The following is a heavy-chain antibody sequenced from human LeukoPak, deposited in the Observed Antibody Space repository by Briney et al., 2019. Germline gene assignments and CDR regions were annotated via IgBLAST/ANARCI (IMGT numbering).Heavy chain of an antibody. Sequence: PSETLSLTCTVSGGSISSSSYYWCWIRQPPGKGLEWIGSMYSSGSTYYNPSLKSRVTISVDTSKNQFSLKLSSVTAADTAVYYCARSGSGYLRYYFDYWGQGTLVTVSS. D-gene: IGHD5-12*01. CDR2: MYSSGST. J-gene: IGHJ4*02. V-gene: IGHV4-39*07. CDR3: ARSGSGYLRYYFDY. CDR1: GGSISSSSYY.